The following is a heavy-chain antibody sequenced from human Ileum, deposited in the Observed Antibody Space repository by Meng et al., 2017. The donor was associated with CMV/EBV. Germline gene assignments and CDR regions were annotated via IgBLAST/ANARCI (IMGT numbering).Heavy chain of an antibody. CDR3: ARDLGPKHDYNWRAFDI. CDR2: IYSGGTT. V-gene: IGHV3-66*02. CDR1: GVAVSSNF. J-gene: IGHJ3*02. Sequence: GESLKISCEASGVAVSSNFFSWVRQAPGKGLEWVSVIYSGGTTYYTESVNGRFTISRDGSKNMVYLQMNSLRPEDTAMYYCARDLGPKHDYNWRAFDIWGQGTMVTVSS. D-gene: IGHD5-24*01.